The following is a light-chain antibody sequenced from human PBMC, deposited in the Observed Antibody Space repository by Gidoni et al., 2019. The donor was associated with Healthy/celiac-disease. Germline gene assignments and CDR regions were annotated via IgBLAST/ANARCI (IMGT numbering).Light chain of an antibody. V-gene: IGLV2-14*04. Sequence: QSITSSCTGTSSDVGGYNYVSWYQQHPGKAPKLMIYDVRNRPSGVSNRFSGSKSGNTASLTISGLQAEDEADYYCSSYTSSSTLVFGGGTKLTVL. CDR1: SSDVGGYNY. CDR3: SSYTSSSTLV. CDR2: DVR. J-gene: IGLJ2*01.